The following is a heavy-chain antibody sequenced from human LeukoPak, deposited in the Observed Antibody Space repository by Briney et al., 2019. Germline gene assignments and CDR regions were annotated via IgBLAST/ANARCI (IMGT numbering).Heavy chain of an antibody. CDR1: GGSFSGYY. V-gene: IGHV4-59*01. D-gene: IGHD4/OR15-4a*01. Sequence: SETLSLTCAVYGGSFSGYYWSWIRQPPGKGLEWIGYIYYSGSTNYNPSLKSRVTISVDTSKNQFSLKLSSVTAADTAVYYCAKGLSGYYYYYYMDVWGKGTTVTVSS. J-gene: IGHJ6*03. CDR2: IYYSGST. CDR3: AKGLSGYYYYYYMDV.